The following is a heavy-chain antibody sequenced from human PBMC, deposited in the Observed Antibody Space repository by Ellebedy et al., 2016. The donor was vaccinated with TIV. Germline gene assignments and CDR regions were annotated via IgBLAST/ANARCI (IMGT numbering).Heavy chain of an antibody. CDR2: ISSSSSTI. CDR1: GFTFSSYS. D-gene: IGHD3-10*01. CDR3: ARLGGSGGVDYYYYGMDV. V-gene: IGHV3-48*02. Sequence: GGSLRLXXAASGFTFSSYSMNWVRQAPGKGLEWVSYISSSSSTIYYADSVKGRFTISRDNAKNSLYLQMNSLRDEDTAVYYCARLGGSGGVDYYYYGMDVWGQGTTVTVSS. J-gene: IGHJ6*02.